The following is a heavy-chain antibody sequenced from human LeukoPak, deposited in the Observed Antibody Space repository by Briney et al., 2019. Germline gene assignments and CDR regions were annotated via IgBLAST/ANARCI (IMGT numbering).Heavy chain of an antibody. J-gene: IGHJ3*02. D-gene: IGHD2-2*01. V-gene: IGHV3-30*18. CDR2: ISYDGSNK. Sequence: PGGSLRLSCAASGFTFSSYGMHWVRQAPGKGLEWVAVISYDGSNKYYADSVKGRFTISRDNSKNTLYLQMNSLRAEDTAAYYCAKEAGVPAANWRTDAFDIWGQGTMITVSS. CDR3: AKEAGVPAANWRTDAFDI. CDR1: GFTFSSYG.